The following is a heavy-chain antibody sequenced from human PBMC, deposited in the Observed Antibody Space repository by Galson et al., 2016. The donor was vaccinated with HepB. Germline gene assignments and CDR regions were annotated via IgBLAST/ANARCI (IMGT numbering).Heavy chain of an antibody. Sequence: SVKVSCKASGYTFTSYGISWVRQAPGQGLEWMGRISANNGNTNYAQKLQGRVTMTTDTSTSTVYMELRSLRSDDTAVYYCARTGGYDSSGDYYPDNWFDPWGQGTLVTVSS. J-gene: IGHJ5*02. CDR1: GYTFTSYG. V-gene: IGHV1-18*01. D-gene: IGHD3-22*01. CDR2: ISANNGNT. CDR3: ARTGGYDSSGDYYPDNWFDP.